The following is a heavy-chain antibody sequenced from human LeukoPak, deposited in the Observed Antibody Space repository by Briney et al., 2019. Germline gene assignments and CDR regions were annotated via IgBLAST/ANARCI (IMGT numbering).Heavy chain of an antibody. CDR3: ASPNPESIEGGSDAFDI. Sequence: SETLSLTCTVSGGSISSGGYYWSWIRQHPGKGLEWIGYIYYSGSTYYNPSLKSRVTISVDTSKNQFSLKLSSVTAADTAVYYCASPNPESIEGGSDAFDIWGQGTMVTVSS. CDR2: IYYSGST. D-gene: IGHD5-12*01. J-gene: IGHJ3*02. CDR1: GGSISSGGYY. V-gene: IGHV4-31*03.